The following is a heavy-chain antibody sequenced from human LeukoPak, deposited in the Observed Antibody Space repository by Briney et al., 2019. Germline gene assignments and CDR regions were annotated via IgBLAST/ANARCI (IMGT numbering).Heavy chain of an antibody. Sequence: PGGSLRLSCAASGFTFSSYVMSWVRQAPGKGLEWFSAISGSGGSTYYADSVKGRFTISRDNSKNTLYLQMNSLRAEDTAVYYCAKRRRYDILTGYDYWGQGTLVTVSS. CDR2: ISGSGGST. CDR1: GFTFSSYV. CDR3: AKRRRYDILTGYDY. J-gene: IGHJ4*02. D-gene: IGHD3-9*01. V-gene: IGHV3-23*01.